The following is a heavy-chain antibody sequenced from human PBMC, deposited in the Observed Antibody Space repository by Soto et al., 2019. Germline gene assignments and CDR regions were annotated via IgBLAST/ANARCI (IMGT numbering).Heavy chain of an antibody. Sequence: EVQLVESGGGLVKPGESLRLACAASGLTFSHYSMNWVRQAPGKGLEWVSSMSSTGSFMYYAESVKGRSTISRDSVKESLYTKIDHQIREQKAVYYYAKGGGITCVDYMGVWGKGTTVIVSS. V-gene: IGHV3-21*01. CDR3: AKGGGITCVDYMGV. CDR2: MSSTGSFM. CDR1: GLTFSHYS. J-gene: IGHJ6*03. D-gene: IGHD3-10*01.